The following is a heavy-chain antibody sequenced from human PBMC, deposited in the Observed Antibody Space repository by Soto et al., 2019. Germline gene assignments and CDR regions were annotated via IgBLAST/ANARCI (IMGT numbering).Heavy chain of an antibody. CDR2: ISSNSAYI. Sequence: PWGSLRLSCAASGFTFLSFTMNFFRHSPFKGLEWVSTISSNSAYIYYTDALRGRFTISRDNAKNSLHLQMNSLRAEDTAVYYCTRDASRDSSARGWFDPWGPGTLVTV. CDR3: TRDASRDSSARGWFDP. V-gene: IGHV3-21*01. J-gene: IGHJ5*02. CDR1: GFTFLSFT. D-gene: IGHD6-13*01.